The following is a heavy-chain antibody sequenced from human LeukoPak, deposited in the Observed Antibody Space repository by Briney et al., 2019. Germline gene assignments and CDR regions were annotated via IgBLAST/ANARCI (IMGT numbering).Heavy chain of an antibody. D-gene: IGHD3-22*01. J-gene: IGHJ4*02. V-gene: IGHV3-23*01. CDR3: AKEEVISGNHGVYFDY. CDR2: ISGSGGRT. Sequence: GGSLRLSCAASGFTFSSYAMSWVRQAPGKGLEWVSGISGSGGRTHYADSVKGRFTISRDNSKNTLYLQMNSLRAEDTAVYYCAKEEVISGNHGVYFDYWGQGTLVTVSS. CDR1: GFTFSSYA.